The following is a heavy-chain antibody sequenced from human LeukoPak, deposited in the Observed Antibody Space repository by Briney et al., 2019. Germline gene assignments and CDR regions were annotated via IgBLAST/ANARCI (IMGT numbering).Heavy chain of an antibody. CDR1: GGTFSSYA. Sequence: SVKVSCKASGGTFSSYAISWVRQAPGQGLEWMGGIIPIFGTANYAQKFQGRVTITTDESTSTAYMELSSLRSEDTAVYYCATSRPQYQLLWSWFDPWGQGTLVTVSS. CDR2: IIPIFGTA. CDR3: ATSRPQYQLLWSWFDP. V-gene: IGHV1-69*05. J-gene: IGHJ5*02. D-gene: IGHD2-2*01.